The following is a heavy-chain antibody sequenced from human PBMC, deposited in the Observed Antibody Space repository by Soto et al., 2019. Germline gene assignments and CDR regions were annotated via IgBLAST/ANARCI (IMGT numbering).Heavy chain of an antibody. CDR1: GYTFTRYA. CDR2: INAGNGNT. D-gene: IGHD3-3*01. V-gene: IGHV1-3*01. CDR3: AGSFGSGYPTLFDP. Sequence: ASVKVACKASGYTFTRYAMHWVRQAPGQRLEWMGWINAGNGNTKYSQKFQGRVTITRDTSASTAYMELSSLRSEDTAVYYCAGSFGSGYPTLFDPCGQRTLVTVSS. J-gene: IGHJ5*02.